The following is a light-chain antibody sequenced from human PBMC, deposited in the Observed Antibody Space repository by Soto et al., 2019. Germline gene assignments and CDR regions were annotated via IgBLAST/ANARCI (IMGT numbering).Light chain of an antibody. V-gene: IGLV2-14*01. CDR1: SCDIGAYNY. Sequence: QSALTQPASVSGSPGQSITISCTGTSCDIGAYNYVSWYQQHPGKAPKLMIYEVSNRPSGVSNRFSGSKSGNTASLTISGLQAEDEADYYCSSYTGSSIRLFGTGTKLTVL. CDR2: EVS. J-gene: IGLJ1*01. CDR3: SSYTGSSIRL.